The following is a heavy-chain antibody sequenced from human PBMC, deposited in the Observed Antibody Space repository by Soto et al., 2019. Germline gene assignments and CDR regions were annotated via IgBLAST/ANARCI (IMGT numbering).Heavy chain of an antibody. J-gene: IGHJ4*02. Sequence: QVQLVQSGAEVKKPAASVQVSFKASGYSFTSYGISWVRQAPGQGLEWIGWISANKGDTNYAQKFQGRVTMTTATSKRTANMERGSKTSDATAVYYCARGTGQLRFLEWLVVPLDSWGQGTLVTVSS. V-gene: IGHV1-18*01. D-gene: IGHD3-3*01. CDR1: GYSFTSYG. CDR3: ARGTGQLRFLEWLVVPLDS. CDR2: ISANKGDT.